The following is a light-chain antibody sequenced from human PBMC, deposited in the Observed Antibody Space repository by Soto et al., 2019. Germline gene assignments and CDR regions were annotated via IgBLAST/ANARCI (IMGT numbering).Light chain of an antibody. CDR3: QQYNSYSRT. V-gene: IGKV1-5*03. Sequence: DIQMTQSPFTLSASVGDRVTITCRASQSISSWLAWYQQKPGKAPKVLIYKASSLESGVPSRFSGSGSGTEFTLTISSLQPDDFATYYCQQYNSYSRTFGQGTKVDIK. CDR1: QSISSW. J-gene: IGKJ1*01. CDR2: KAS.